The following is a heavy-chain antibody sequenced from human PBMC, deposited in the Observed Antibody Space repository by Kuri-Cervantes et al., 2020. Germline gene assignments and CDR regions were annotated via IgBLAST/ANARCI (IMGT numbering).Heavy chain of an antibody. J-gene: IGHJ3*02. V-gene: IGHV1-2*02. D-gene: IGHD2-2*01. CDR1: GYTFTSYD. Sequence: ASVKVSCKASGYTFTSYDINWVRQATGQGLEWMGWMNPNSGGTNYAQKFQGRVTMTRDTSISTAYMELSRLRSDDTAVYYCARVCSTSCSDAFDIWGQGTMVTVSS. CDR2: MNPNSGGT. CDR3: ARVCSTSCSDAFDI.